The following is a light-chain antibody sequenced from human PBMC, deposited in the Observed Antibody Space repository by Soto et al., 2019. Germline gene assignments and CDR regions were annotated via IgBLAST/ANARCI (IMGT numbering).Light chain of an antibody. V-gene: IGKV3-20*01. Sequence: EIALTQSPGALSLSPGERAILSCRASQSLSTNYLAWYQQRPGQAPRLLIYASSRRATGIPDRFSASGSATDGTLTISRLQPEDSAVYYCQHFGYFGGGTKVEIK. CDR2: ASS. CDR1: QSLSTNY. CDR3: QHFGY. J-gene: IGKJ4*01.